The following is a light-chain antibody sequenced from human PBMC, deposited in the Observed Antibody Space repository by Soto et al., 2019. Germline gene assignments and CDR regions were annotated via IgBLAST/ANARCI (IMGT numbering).Light chain of an antibody. CDR3: QQYVTTPRT. J-gene: IGKJ1*01. CDR1: QTVAYTS. V-gene: IGKV3-20*01. Sequence: EIVLTQSPGILSLSPGARATLSCRASQTVAYTSLAWYQQRPGQAPRLLISGTSTRATGTPDRFIGSGSGTAFTLTISRLEPEDVAVYYCQQYVTTPRTFGQGTKVE. CDR2: GTS.